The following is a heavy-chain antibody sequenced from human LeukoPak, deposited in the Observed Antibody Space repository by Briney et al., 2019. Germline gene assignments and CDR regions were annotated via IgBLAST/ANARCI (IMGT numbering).Heavy chain of an antibody. CDR3: ARSRYSGYASEY. CDR1: GFTSSSYW. Sequence: GGSLRLSCAASGFTSSSYWMSWVRQAPGKGMEWVANIKQDGSEKYYVDSVKGRFTISRDNAKNSLYLQMNSLRAEGTAVYYCARSRYSGYASEYWGQGTLVTVSS. J-gene: IGHJ4*02. CDR2: IKQDGSEK. D-gene: IGHD5-12*01. V-gene: IGHV3-7*04.